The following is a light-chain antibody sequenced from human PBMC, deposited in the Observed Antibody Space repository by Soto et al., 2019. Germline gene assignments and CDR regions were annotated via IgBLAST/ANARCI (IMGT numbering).Light chain of an antibody. V-gene: IGLV2-14*01. CDR2: EVS. J-gene: IGLJ1*01. Sequence: QSVLTQPASVSGSPGQSITISCTGTSSDVGGYNYVSWYQQHPGKAPKLMIYEVSNRPSGVSNRFSGSKSGNTASLTISGLQAEDEAGYYCSSYTSSSTYYVFGTGTKGTVL. CDR3: SSYTSSSTYYV. CDR1: SSDVGGYNY.